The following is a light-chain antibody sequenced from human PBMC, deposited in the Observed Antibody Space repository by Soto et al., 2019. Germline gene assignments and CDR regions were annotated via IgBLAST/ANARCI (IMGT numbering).Light chain of an antibody. CDR1: QGISSA. V-gene: IGKV1-13*02. Sequence: AIQLTQSPSSLSASVGDRVTITCRASQGISSALAWYQQKREKAPKLLIYDASSLESGVPSRFSGSGSGTDFALTISSLQPEDFATYYCQQFNSYPLITFGQGTRLEIK. CDR3: QQFNSYPLIT. J-gene: IGKJ5*01. CDR2: DAS.